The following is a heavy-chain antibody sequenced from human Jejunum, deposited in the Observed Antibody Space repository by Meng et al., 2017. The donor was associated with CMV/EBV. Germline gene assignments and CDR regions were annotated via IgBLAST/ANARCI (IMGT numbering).Heavy chain of an antibody. CDR1: FSNYW. V-gene: IGHV3-7*01. J-gene: IGHJ5*01. CDR3: ARARGNGDDSKYNWFDS. D-gene: IGHD2-21*02. CDR2: IGKDGSEK. Sequence: FSNYWMSWVRLAPGKGLERVANIGKDGSEKYYVDSVKGRFTISRDNAKNSLYLQMNSLRADDTAVYYCARARGNGDDSKYNWFDSWGQGTLVTVSS.